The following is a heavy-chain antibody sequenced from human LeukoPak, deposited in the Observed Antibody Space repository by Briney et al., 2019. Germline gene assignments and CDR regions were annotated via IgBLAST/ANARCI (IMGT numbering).Heavy chain of an antibody. Sequence: GGSLRLSCAASGFTFSSYGMHWVRQAPGKGLEWVAVISYDGSNKYYADSVKGRFTISRDNSKNTLYLQMNSLRAEDTAVYYCAKDGYCTNGVCYFGFIDYWGQGTLVTVSS. CDR1: GFTFSSYG. V-gene: IGHV3-30*18. J-gene: IGHJ4*02. CDR2: ISYDGSNK. D-gene: IGHD2-8*01. CDR3: AKDGYCTNGVCYFGFIDY.